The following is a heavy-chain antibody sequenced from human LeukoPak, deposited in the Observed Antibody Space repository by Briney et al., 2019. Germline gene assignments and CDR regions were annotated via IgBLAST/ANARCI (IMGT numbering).Heavy chain of an antibody. CDR2: IYPGVSDS. CDR3: ARRKGADLSSRIDY. CDR1: GYSFTSYW. D-gene: IGHD1-26*01. J-gene: IGHJ4*02. Sequence: GESLKISCKASGYSFTSYWIGCVRQIPGKGLEWMGIIYPGVSDSRYSPSFQGQVTILADNSISTDYLQWRSLKASDTAMYYCARRKGADLSSRIDYWGQGTLVTVSS. V-gene: IGHV5-51*01.